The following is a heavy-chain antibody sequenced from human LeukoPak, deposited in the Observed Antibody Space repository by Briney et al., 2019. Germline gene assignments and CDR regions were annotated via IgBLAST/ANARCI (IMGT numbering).Heavy chain of an antibody. CDR2: ITGGGGST. D-gene: IGHD2-2*01. CDR1: GFTFSSYG. Sequence: GGSLRLSCAASGFTFSSYGMNWVRQAPGKGLEWVSVITGGGGSTYYADSVKGRFTISRDNSKNTLYLQMNSLRAEDTAVYYCAKAAVVVVPAAIVDYWGQGTLVTVSS. V-gene: IGHV3-23*01. J-gene: IGHJ4*02. CDR3: AKAAVVVVPAAIVDY.